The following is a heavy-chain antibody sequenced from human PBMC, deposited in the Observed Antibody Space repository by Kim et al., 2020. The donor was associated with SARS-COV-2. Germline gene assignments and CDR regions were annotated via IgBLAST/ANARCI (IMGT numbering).Heavy chain of an antibody. CDR1: GFIFSTYG. D-gene: IGHD3-22*01. V-gene: IGHV3-30*18. CDR3: AKDGSSGYSDYYYGLDV. J-gene: IGHJ6*02. Sequence: GGSLRLSCTASGFIFSTYGMHWVRQAPGKGLEWVAVISDDGSNKHYVDSVKGRFTISRDNSKNTLYLQMNSLRTEDTAVYYCAKDGSSGYSDYYYGLDVWGQGTTVTVSS. CDR2: ISDDGSNK.